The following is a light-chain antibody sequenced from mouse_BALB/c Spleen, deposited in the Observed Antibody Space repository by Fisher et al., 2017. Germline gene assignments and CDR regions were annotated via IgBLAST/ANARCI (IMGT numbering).Light chain of an antibody. CDR2: STS. CDR3: QQYSGYPFT. V-gene: IGKV4-57-1*01. CDR1: SSVSSSY. Sequence: DIVMTQTTAIMSASPGEKVTMTCRASSSVSSSYLHWYQQKSGASPKLWIYSTSNLASGVPARFSGSGSGTSYSLTISSVDAEDAATYYCQQYSGYPFTFGSGTKLEIK. J-gene: IGKJ4*01.